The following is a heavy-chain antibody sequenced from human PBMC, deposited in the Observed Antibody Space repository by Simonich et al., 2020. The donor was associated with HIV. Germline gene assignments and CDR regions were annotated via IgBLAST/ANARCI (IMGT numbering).Heavy chain of an antibody. CDR1: GFTFSSYG. J-gene: IGHJ4*02. D-gene: IGHD3-3*01. CDR3: AKDIQFLEFFDH. V-gene: IGHV3-30*18. CDR2: IWYDGSNK. Sequence: QVQLVESGGGVVQPGRSLRLSCAASGFTFSSYGMHWVRQDAGKGLEWVEVIWYDGSNKYYAESVKGRFTISRDNSKNTLYLQMNSLRAEDTAMYYCAKDIQFLEFFDHWGQGTLVTVSS.